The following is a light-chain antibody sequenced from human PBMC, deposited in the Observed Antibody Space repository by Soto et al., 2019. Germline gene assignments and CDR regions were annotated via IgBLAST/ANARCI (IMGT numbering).Light chain of an antibody. CDR2: AAS. V-gene: IGKV1-39*01. J-gene: IGKJ1*01. CDR3: QHNYNTALA. Sequence: DIQMTQSPSSLSASVGDRVTITCRASQSISTYLNWYQQKPGKAPKLLIYAASTLHTGVPSRFSGSGSGTGFTLTISSLQPEDFATYYCQHNYNTALAFGQGTRVDIK. CDR1: QSISTY.